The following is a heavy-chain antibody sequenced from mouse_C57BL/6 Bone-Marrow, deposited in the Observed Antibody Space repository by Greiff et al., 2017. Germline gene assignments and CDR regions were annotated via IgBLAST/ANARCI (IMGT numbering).Heavy chain of an antibody. V-gene: IGHV5-12*01. J-gene: IGHJ1*03. CDR1: GFTFSDYY. CDR3: ARHVLWYFDV. Sequence: EVKVVESGGGLVQPGGSLKLSCAASGFTFSDYYMYWVRQTPEKRLEWVAYISNGGGSTYYPDTVKGRITISRDNAKNTLYLQMSRLKSEDTAMYYCARHVLWYFDVWGTGTTVTVSS. CDR2: ISNGGGST.